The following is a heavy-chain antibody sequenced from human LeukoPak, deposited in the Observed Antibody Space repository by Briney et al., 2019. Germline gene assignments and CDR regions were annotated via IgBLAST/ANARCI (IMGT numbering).Heavy chain of an antibody. V-gene: IGHV1-2*02. CDR3: VRDLTGGSGD. CDR2: INPKSGDT. CDR1: GYTFTDYY. D-gene: IGHD6-19*01. J-gene: IGHJ4*02. Sequence: ASVKVSCKASGYTFTDYYMHWVRQAPGQTFEWLAWINPKSGDTHYTQKFQGRVTVTTDTSITSVYMELSGLPSDDTAVYYCVRDLTGGSGDWGQGTLVTVSS.